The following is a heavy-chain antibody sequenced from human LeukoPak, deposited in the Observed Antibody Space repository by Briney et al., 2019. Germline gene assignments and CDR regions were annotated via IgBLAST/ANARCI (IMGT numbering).Heavy chain of an antibody. Sequence: GASVKVSCKASGGTFSSNAISWVRQAPGQGLEWMGGIIPIFGTANYAQKFQGRVTIAADESTSTAYMELSSLRSEDTAVYYCASPWGSKGSFDYWGQGTLVTVSS. V-gene: IGHV1-69*13. CDR3: ASPWGSKGSFDY. J-gene: IGHJ4*02. CDR2: IIPIFGTA. CDR1: GGTFSSNA. D-gene: IGHD2-15*01.